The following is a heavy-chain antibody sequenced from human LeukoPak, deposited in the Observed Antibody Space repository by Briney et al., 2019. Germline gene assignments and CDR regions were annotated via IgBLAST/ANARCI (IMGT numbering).Heavy chain of an antibody. J-gene: IGHJ4*02. V-gene: IGHV5-10-1*01. Sequence: GESLRISCKGSGYSFTSNWITWVRQMPGKGLEWMGRIDPSDSYTNYSPSFQGHVAISADQSTSTAYLQWSSLKASDTAIYYCARHNTLYNWNDVSSDSWGQGTLVTVSS. CDR3: ARHNTLYNWNDVSSDS. D-gene: IGHD1-1*01. CDR2: IDPSDSYT. CDR1: GYSFTSNW.